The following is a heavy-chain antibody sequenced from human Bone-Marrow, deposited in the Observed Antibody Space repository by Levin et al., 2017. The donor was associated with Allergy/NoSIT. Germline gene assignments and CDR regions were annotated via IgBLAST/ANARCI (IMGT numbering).Heavy chain of an antibody. Sequence: PGESLKISCEASGYTFSDHYMHWVRQVPGQGLEWVGRIDPDSGNTDYAQRFRGRVTMTRETSISTAYMELSSLTSDDTAVYYCAKDASRWGNYFDLWGQGTLVTVSS. D-gene: IGHD3-16*01. CDR2: IDPDSGNT. V-gene: IGHV1-2*06. CDR3: AKDASRWGNYFDL. J-gene: IGHJ5*02. CDR1: GYTFSDHY.